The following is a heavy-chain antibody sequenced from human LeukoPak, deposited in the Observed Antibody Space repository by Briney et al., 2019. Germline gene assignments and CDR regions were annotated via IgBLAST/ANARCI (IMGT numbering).Heavy chain of an antibody. CDR2: TYYRSKWYN. Sequence: SQTLSLTCAISGDSVSSNSAAWNWIRQSPSRGLEWLGRTYYRSKWYNDYAVSAKSRITINPDTSKNQFSLRLNSVTPEDTAVYYCARDQAGYSSSWYGDAFDIWGQGTMVTVSA. CDR1: GDSVSSNSAA. CDR3: ARDQAGYSSSWYGDAFDI. D-gene: IGHD6-13*01. V-gene: IGHV6-1*01. J-gene: IGHJ3*02.